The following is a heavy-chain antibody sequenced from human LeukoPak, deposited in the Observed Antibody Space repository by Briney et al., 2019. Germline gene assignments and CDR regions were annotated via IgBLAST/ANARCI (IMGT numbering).Heavy chain of an antibody. CDR2: ISSSSSTI. CDR3: AVMVRGVIPRPDAFDI. D-gene: IGHD3-10*01. J-gene: IGHJ3*02. Sequence: PGGSLRLSCAASGFSFSSYSMNWVRQAPGKGLEWGSYISSSSSTIYYADSVKGRFTISRDNAKNSLYLQMNSLRAEDTAVYYCAVMVRGVIPRPDAFDIWGQGTMVTVSS. CDR1: GFSFSSYS. V-gene: IGHV3-48*01.